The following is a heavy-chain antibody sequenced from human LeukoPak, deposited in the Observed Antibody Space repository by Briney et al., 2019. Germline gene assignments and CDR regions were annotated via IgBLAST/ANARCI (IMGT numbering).Heavy chain of an antibody. CDR2: INHSGST. CDR1: GGSFSGYY. CDR3: ARRPPFGIVVNWFDP. J-gene: IGHJ5*02. D-gene: IGHD3-22*01. Sequence: PSETLSLTCAVYGGSFSGYYWSWIHQPPGKGLEWIGEINHSGSTNYNPSLKSRVTISVDTSKNQFSLKLSSVTAADTAVYYCARRPPFGIVVNWFDPWGQGTLVTVSS. V-gene: IGHV4-34*01.